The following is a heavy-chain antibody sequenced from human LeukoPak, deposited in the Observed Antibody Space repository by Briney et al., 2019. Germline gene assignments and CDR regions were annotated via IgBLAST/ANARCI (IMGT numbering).Heavy chain of an antibody. CDR1: GGSISSYY. Sequence: PSETLSLTCTVSGGSISSYYWSWVRQAPGKGLEWVSYITTSGSTTYSADAVKGRFTISRDQAKNSLFLQMNSLRAEDTAVYYCAREAYDSSLYWGQGTLVTVSS. J-gene: IGHJ4*02. CDR2: ITTSGSTT. CDR3: AREAYDSSLY. V-gene: IGHV3-48*03. D-gene: IGHD3-22*01.